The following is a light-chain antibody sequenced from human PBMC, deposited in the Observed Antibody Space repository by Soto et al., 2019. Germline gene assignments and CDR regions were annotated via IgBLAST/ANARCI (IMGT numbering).Light chain of an antibody. J-gene: IGKJ5*01. CDR1: QSVSRSY. CDR2: GAS. Sequence: EIVLTQSSGTLSFSPGERSTLSCRASQSVSRSYLAWYQQKPGQAPRLLIYGASSRATGIPDRLSGSGSGTDFTLTISRLEPEDFAVYYCQQYGSSPTFGQGTRLEIK. V-gene: IGKV3-20*01. CDR3: QQYGSSPT.